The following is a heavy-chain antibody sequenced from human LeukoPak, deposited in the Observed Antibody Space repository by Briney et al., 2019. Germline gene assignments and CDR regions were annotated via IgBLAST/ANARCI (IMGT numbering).Heavy chain of an antibody. CDR1: GGSISGYY. CDR3: ARHGSGWSFDY. CDR2: ISYSGST. Sequence: SETLSLTCTVSGGSISGYYWSWVRQPPGKGLEWIGYISYSGSTNYNPSLKSRVSILVDTSKNQFSLNLSSLTAADTAVFYCARHGSGWSFDYWGQGTLIAVSS. D-gene: IGHD6-19*01. J-gene: IGHJ4*02. V-gene: IGHV4-59*08.